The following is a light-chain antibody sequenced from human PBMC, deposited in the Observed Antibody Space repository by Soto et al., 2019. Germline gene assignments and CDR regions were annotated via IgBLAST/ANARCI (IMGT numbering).Light chain of an antibody. V-gene: IGKV1D-12*01. CDR3: QQANSFPLT. CDR2: AAS. CDR1: QAISSW. Sequence: DIQMTQSPDSVSASVGDTITITCRASQAISSWVAWYQQKPGQAPKLLVYAASKLQGGGPLRFSGSGSGTDFTLTINTLQPEDFATYYCQQANSFPLTFGGGTRVEVK. J-gene: IGKJ4*01.